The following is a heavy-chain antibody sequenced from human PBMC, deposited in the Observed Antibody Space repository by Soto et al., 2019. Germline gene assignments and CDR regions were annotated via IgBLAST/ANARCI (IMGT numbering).Heavy chain of an antibody. D-gene: IGHD3-10*01. J-gene: IGHJ6*02. Sequence: GGSLRLSCSASGFTFSSYAMHWVRQAPGKGLEYVSAISSNGGSTYYADSVKGRFTISRDNSKNTLYLQMSSLRAEDTAVYYCVKGRVVRGVKPFQNYYYYGMDVWGQGTTVTVSS. V-gene: IGHV3-64D*06. CDR1: GFTFSSYA. CDR2: ISSNGGST. CDR3: VKGRVVRGVKPFQNYYYYGMDV.